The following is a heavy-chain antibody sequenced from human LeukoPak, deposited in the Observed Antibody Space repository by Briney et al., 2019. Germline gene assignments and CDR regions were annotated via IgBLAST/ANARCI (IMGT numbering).Heavy chain of an antibody. V-gene: IGHV1-69*05. CDR1: GGTFSGYA. D-gene: IGHD6-13*01. CDR2: IIPIFGTA. CDR3: AREEIAAAGKWFDP. J-gene: IGHJ5*02. Sequence: SVKVSCKASGGTFSGYAISWVRQAPGQGLEWMGGIIPIFGTANYAQKFQGRVTITTDESTSTAYMELSSLRSEDTAVYYCAREEIAAAGKWFDPWGQGTLVTVSS.